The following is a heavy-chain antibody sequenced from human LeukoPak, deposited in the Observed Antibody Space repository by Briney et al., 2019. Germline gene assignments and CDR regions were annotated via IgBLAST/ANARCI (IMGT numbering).Heavy chain of an antibody. CDR1: GFTFSSYW. CDR2: INSDGSST. CDR3: ARGERRAIYYFDY. J-gene: IGHJ4*02. Sequence: GGSLRLSCAASGFTFSSYWMHWVRQAPGKGLVWDSRINSDGSSTSYADSVKGRFTISRDNAKNTLYLQMNSLRAEDTAVYYCARGERRAIYYFDYWGQGTLVTVSS. V-gene: IGHV3-74*01.